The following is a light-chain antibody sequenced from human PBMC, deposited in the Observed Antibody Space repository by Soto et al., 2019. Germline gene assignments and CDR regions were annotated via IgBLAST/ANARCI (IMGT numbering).Light chain of an antibody. V-gene: IGLV2-8*01. J-gene: IGLJ1*01. CDR2: EVS. CDR3: SSYEGSNNFGVYV. Sequence: QSVLTQPPSASGSPGQSVTISCTGTSSDVGGYNYVSWYQQHPGKAPKLMIYEVSKRPSGVPDRFSGSKSGNTASLTVSGLQAEDEADYYCSSYEGSNNFGVYVFGTGTKVTVL. CDR1: SSDVGGYNY.